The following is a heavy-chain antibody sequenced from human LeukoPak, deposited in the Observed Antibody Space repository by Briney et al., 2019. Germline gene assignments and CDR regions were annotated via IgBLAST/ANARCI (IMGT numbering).Heavy chain of an antibody. D-gene: IGHD2-15*01. V-gene: IGHV3-30*18. J-gene: IGHJ4*02. Sequence: GGSLRLSCAASGFTFSSYGMHWVRQAPGKGLEWVAVISYDGSNKYYADSVKGRFTISRDNSKNTLYLQMNSLRAEDTAVYYCAKPLGYCSGGSCYPFDYWGQGTLVTVSS. CDR2: ISYDGSNK. CDR1: GFTFSSYG. CDR3: AKPLGYCSGGSCYPFDY.